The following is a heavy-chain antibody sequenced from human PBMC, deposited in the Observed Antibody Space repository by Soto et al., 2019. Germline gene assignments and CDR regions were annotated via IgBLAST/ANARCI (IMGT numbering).Heavy chain of an antibody. Sequence: SQTLSLTFAISGDSVSSNSVWNWIRQSPSRGLEWLGRTYYRSKWYNDYAVSVKSRITINPDTSKNQFSLQLSSVTAADTAVYYCAATIAVAGLDYWGQGTLVTVSS. CDR3: AATIAVAGLDY. CDR1: GDSVSSNSV. V-gene: IGHV6-1*01. J-gene: IGHJ4*02. D-gene: IGHD6-19*01. CDR2: TYYRSKWYN.